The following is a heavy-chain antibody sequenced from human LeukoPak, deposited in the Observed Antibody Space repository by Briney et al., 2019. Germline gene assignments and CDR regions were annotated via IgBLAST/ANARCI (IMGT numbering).Heavy chain of an antibody. Sequence: GGSLRLSCVASGLAFSSYSMHWVRQAPGKGLEWVGVISYDGSDEYYTDSVKGRFTISRDNSKNTLYLQMNRLRAEDTAVYYCASTPKYSSGVFDYWGQGTLVTVSS. CDR2: ISYDGSDE. J-gene: IGHJ4*02. D-gene: IGHD6-19*01. V-gene: IGHV3-30*14. CDR3: ASTPKYSSGVFDY. CDR1: GLAFSSYS.